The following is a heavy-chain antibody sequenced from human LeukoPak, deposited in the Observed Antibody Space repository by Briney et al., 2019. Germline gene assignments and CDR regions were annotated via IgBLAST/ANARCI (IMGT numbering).Heavy chain of an antibody. CDR2: IIPILDIT. D-gene: IGHD3-10*01. CDR1: GGTFSSYT. Sequence: GASVKVSCKASGGTFSSYTISWVRQAPGQGLEWMGRIIPILDITNYAQKFQGRVTITADKSTSTAYTELSSLKSEDTAVYYCSVRGLIDGGSYFDYWGQGTLVTVSS. J-gene: IGHJ4*02. CDR3: SVRGLIDGGSYFDY. V-gene: IGHV1-69*02.